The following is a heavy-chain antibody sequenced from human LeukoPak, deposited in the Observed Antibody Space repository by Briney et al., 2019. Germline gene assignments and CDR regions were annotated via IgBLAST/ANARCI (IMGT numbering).Heavy chain of an antibody. D-gene: IGHD3-16*01. J-gene: IGHJ4*02. CDR1: GFTFSSYW. Sequence: PGGSLRLSCAASGFTFSSYWMHWVRQAPGKGLVWVSRINSDGSSTSYADSVKGRFTISRDNAKNTLYLQMNSLRAEDTAVYYCARAAFNTFGPGDYWGQGTLVTVSS. V-gene: IGHV3-74*01. CDR3: ARAAFNTFGPGDY. CDR2: INSDGSST.